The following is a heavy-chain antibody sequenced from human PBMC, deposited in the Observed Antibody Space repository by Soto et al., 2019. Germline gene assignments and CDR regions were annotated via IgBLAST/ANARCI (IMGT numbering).Heavy chain of an antibody. V-gene: IGHV3-30*18. CDR2: ISYDGSNK. CDR1: GFTFSSYG. CDR3: AKSPTRRGIPAALI. Sequence: GSLRLSCAASGFTFSSYGMHWVRQAPGKGLEWVAVISYDGSNKYYADSVKGRFTISRDNSKNTLYLQMNSLRAEDTAVYYCAKSPTRRGIPAALIWGQGTLVTVSS. J-gene: IGHJ4*02. D-gene: IGHD2-2*01.